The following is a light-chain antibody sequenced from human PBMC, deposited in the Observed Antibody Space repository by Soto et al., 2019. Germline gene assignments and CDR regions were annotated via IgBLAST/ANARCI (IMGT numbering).Light chain of an antibody. J-gene: IGKJ1*01. CDR2: DAS. Sequence: RMSEAPSKRVASGGGRVTKTCRASQSVSGWLAWYQQKPGEAPKLLIYDASALPRGVPSRFSGSRSATYFTLTIARLQSDAVAPYYRQQYDTFSRTFGPGTKVDI. V-gene: IGKV1-5*01. CDR3: QQYDTFSRT. CDR1: QSVSGW.